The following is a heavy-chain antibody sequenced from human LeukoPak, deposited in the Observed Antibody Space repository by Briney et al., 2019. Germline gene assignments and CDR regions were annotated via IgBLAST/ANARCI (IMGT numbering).Heavy chain of an antibody. Sequence: SETLSLTCTVSGGSISSSSYYWGWIRQPPGKGLEWIGSIYYSGSTYYNPSLKSRVTISVDTSKNQFSLKLSSVTAADTAVYYCAHHYGDYPYNFDYWGQGTLVTVSS. D-gene: IGHD4-17*01. J-gene: IGHJ4*02. CDR2: IYYSGST. CDR1: GGSISSSSYY. CDR3: AHHYGDYPYNFDY. V-gene: IGHV4-39*01.